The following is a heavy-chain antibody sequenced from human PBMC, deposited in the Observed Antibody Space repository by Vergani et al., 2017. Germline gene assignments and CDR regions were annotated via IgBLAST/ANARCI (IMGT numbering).Heavy chain of an antibody. V-gene: IGHV1-46*01. D-gene: IGHD4-17*01. CDR2: INPSGGST. CDR1: GYTFTSYY. CDR3: ARNVENGDYGLGY. Sequence: QVQLVQSGAEVKKPGASVKVSCKASGYTFTSYYMHWVRQAPGQGLEWMGIINPSGGSTSYAQKFQGRVTLTRDTSTSTVYMELSSLRAEDTAVYYCARNVENGDYGLGYWGQGTLVTVSS. J-gene: IGHJ4*02.